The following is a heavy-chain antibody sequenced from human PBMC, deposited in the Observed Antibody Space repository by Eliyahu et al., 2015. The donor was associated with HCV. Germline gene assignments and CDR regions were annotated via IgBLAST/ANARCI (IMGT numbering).Heavy chain of an antibody. V-gene: IGHV2-26*01. CDR3: ARTSDFDFWKSPEWFDP. D-gene: IGHD3-3*01. CDR1: GFSLSNARMG. J-gene: IGHJ5*02. CDR2: IISNDGK. Sequence: VTLKESGPVLVKPTETLTLTCTVSGFSLSNARMGVSWIRQXPGKALEWLAHIISNDGKFYNTSLKSRLTISRDTSKGQVVLTMTNMDPVDTATYYCARTSDFDFWKSPEWFDPWGQGTLVTVSS.